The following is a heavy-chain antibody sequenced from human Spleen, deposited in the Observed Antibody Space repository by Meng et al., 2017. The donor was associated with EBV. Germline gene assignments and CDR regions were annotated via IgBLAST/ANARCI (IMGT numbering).Heavy chain of an antibody. J-gene: IGHJ2*01. Sequence: VQLQESGPGLGKPSATLSLTCTVSGGSVSSGSYYWSWIRQPPGKGLEWIGYIYYSGSTNYNPSLKSRVTISVDTSKNQFSLKLSSVTAADTAVYYCARRQIVGATNQNWYFDLWGRGTLVTVSS. CDR1: GGSVSSGSYY. D-gene: IGHD1-26*01. V-gene: IGHV4-61*01. CDR2: IYYSGST. CDR3: ARRQIVGATNQNWYFDL.